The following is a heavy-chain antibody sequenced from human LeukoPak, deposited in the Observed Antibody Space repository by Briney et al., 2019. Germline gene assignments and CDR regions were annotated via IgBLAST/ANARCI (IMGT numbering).Heavy chain of an antibody. Sequence: GGSLRLSCAASGFTFSSYAMHWVRQAPGKGLEWVAVISYDGSNKYYADSVRGRFTLSRDNSKNTLYLQMNSLRAEDTAVYYCARWFGEFGGMDVWGQGTTVTVSS. CDR1: GFTFSSYA. CDR2: ISYDGSNK. CDR3: ARWFGEFGGMDV. D-gene: IGHD3-10*01. V-gene: IGHV3-30-3*01. J-gene: IGHJ6*02.